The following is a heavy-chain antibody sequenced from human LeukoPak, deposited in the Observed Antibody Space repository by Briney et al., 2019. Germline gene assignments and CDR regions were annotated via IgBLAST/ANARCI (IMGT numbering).Heavy chain of an antibody. D-gene: IGHD1/OR15-1a*01. J-gene: IGHJ4*02. CDR3: ASTKTVMFDC. Sequence: SETLSLTCTVSGGSIISSSYYWGWIRQPPGKGLEWIGSIYYSGNTDYNPSLKSRVTISVETSKNQFSLKLSSVTAADTAVYYCASTKTVMFDCWGQGTLVTVSS. V-gene: IGHV4-39*07. CDR2: IYYSGNT. CDR1: GGSIISSSYY.